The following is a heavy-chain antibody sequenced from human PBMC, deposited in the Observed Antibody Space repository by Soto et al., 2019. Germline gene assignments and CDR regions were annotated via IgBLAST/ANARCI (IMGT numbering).Heavy chain of an antibody. CDR2: ISAYNGNT. D-gene: IGHD6-13*01. CDR3: ASDFGVAAVGGLGMDV. CDR1: GYTFTSYG. V-gene: IGHV1-18*01. Sequence: ASVKVSCKASGYTFTSYGISWVRQAPGQGLEWMGWISAYNGNTNYAQKLQGRVTMTTDTSTSTAYMELRSLRSDDTAVYYCASDFGVAAVGGLGMDVWGQGTTVTVSS. J-gene: IGHJ6*02.